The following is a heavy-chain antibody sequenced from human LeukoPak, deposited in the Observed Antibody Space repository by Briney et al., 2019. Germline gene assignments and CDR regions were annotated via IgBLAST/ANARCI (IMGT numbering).Heavy chain of an antibody. CDR3: ASRPIRYYYYYMDV. CDR1: GGSISSYY. J-gene: IGHJ6*03. Sequence: SETLSLTCIVSGGSISSYYWSWIRQPAGKGLEWIGRIYTSGSTDYNPSLKSRVTMSVDTSKNQFSLKLSSVTAADTAVYYCASRPIRYYYYYMDVWGKGTTVTVSS. V-gene: IGHV4-4*07. CDR2: IYTSGST.